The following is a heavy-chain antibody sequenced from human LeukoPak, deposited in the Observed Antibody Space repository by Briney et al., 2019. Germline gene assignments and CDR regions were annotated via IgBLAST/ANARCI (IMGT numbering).Heavy chain of an antibody. J-gene: IGHJ6*02. CDR1: GFTFSSYE. D-gene: IGHD2-2*01. V-gene: IGHV3-48*03. CDR3: ARDRADCSSTSCFHYYGMDA. Sequence: GGSLRLSCAASGFTFSSYEMNWVRQAPGKGLEWVSYISSSGSTIYYADSVKGRFTISRDNAKNSLYLQMNSLRAEDTAVYYCARDRADCSSTSCFHYYGMDAWGQGTTVTVSS. CDR2: ISSSGSTI.